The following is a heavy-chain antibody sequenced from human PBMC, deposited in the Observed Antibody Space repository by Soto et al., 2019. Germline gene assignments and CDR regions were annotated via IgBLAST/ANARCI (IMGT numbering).Heavy chain of an antibody. V-gene: IGHV3-9*01. J-gene: IGHJ4*02. D-gene: IGHD5-18*01. CDR3: VRSKGGYSYGTPFDY. Sequence: EVQLEESGGALVQPGRSLRLSCAASGFTFDDYAMYWVRQVLGKGLEWVSSISWNSGNIGYADSVKGRFTTSRDNEENSLYLQMNNLRPEDTALYYCVRSKGGYSYGTPFDYWGQGTLVTVSS. CDR2: ISWNSGNI. CDR1: GFTFDDYA.